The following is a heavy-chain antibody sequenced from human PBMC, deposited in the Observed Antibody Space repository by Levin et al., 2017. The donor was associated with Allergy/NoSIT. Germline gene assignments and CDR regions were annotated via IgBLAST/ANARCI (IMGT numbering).Heavy chain of an antibody. D-gene: IGHD5-24*01. CDR3: ARLSKRWLQQYYYYYMDV. J-gene: IGHJ6*03. CDR2: IYYSGST. V-gene: IGHV4-59*01. CDR1: GGSISSYY. Sequence: SETLSLTCTVSGGSISSYYWSWIRQPPGKGLEWIGYIYYSGSTNYNPSLKSRVTISVDTSKNQFSLKLSSVTAADTAVYYCARLSKRWLQQYYYYYMDVWGKGTTVTVSS.